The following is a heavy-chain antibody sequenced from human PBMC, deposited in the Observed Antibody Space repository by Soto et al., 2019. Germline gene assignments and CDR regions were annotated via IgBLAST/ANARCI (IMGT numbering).Heavy chain of an antibody. Sequence: GGSLRLPCAASGFTFSSYGMHWVRQAPGKGLEWVAVISYDGSNKYYADSVKGRFTISRDNSKNTPYLQMNSLRAEDTAVYYCAKDRSIAAAGMTFDYWGQGTLVTVSS. CDR1: GFTFSSYG. D-gene: IGHD6-13*01. V-gene: IGHV3-30*18. CDR3: AKDRSIAAAGMTFDY. J-gene: IGHJ4*02. CDR2: ISYDGSNK.